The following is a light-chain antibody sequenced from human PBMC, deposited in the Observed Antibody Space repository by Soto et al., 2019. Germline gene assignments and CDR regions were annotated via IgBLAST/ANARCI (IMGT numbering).Light chain of an antibody. V-gene: IGKV4-1*01. CDR2: WAS. CDR3: QQYYSTPYT. Sequence: DIVMTQSPDSLAVSLGERATINCKSSQSVLHSSNNMNYLAWYQQKPGQPPKLLIYWASTRNSGVPDRFSGSGSVTDFTLAISSLQAEDVAVYYCQQYYSTPYTFGQGTKLAIK. J-gene: IGKJ2*01. CDR1: QSVLHSSNNMNY.